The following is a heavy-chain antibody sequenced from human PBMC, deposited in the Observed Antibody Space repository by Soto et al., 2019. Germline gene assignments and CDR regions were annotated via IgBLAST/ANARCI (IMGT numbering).Heavy chain of an antibody. Sequence: QVQLVQSGAEEKKPGASVKVSCKASGYTFTSYAMHWVRQAPGQRLEWMGWINGGNGNTKYSQKFQGRVTITRDTSASTAYMELSSLRSEDTAVYYCARDPSYYGMDVWGQGTTVTVSS. J-gene: IGHJ6*02. CDR3: ARDPSYYGMDV. CDR1: GYTFTSYA. V-gene: IGHV1-3*05. CDR2: INGGNGNT.